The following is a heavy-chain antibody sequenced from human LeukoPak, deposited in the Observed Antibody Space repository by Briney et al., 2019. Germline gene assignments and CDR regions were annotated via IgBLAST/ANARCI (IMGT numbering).Heavy chain of an antibody. CDR1: GFTFSSYS. CDR3: ARDYGSGSYNWFDP. D-gene: IGHD3-10*01. V-gene: IGHV3-21*01. J-gene: IGHJ5*02. CDR2: ISSSSRYI. Sequence: GGSLRLSCAASGFTFSSYSMNWGRQAPGKGLEWVSSISSSSRYIYYADSVKGRFTISRDNAKTSPYLQMNSLRAEDTAVYYCARDYGSGSYNWFDPWGQGTLVTVSS.